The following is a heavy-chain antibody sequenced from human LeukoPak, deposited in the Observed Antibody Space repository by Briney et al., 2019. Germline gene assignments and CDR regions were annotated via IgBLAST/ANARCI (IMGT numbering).Heavy chain of an antibody. CDR3: ARVIMGSGSYPFDY. J-gene: IGHJ4*02. D-gene: IGHD1-26*01. CDR2: IYYSGST. Sequence: SETLSLTCTVSGGSVSSGSYYWSWIRQPPGKGLEWIGYIYYSGSTNHNPSLKSRVTISVDTSKNQFSLKLSSVTAADTAVYYCARVIMGSGSYPFDYWGQGTLVTVSS. V-gene: IGHV4-61*01. CDR1: GGSVSSGSYY.